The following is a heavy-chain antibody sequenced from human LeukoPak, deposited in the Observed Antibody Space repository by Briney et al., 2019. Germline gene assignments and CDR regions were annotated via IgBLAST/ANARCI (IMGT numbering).Heavy chain of an antibody. J-gene: IGHJ4*02. V-gene: IGHV3-74*01. CDR1: GNYW. CDR3: VSFYETY. Sequence: GGSLRLSCAASGNYWMHWVRQAPGKGLVWVSHNNSDGSRTSYADSVKGRFTISKDNAKNTVYLQMNSLRAEDTAVYYCVSFYETYWGRGTLVTVSS. D-gene: IGHD2/OR15-2a*01. CDR2: NNSDGSRT.